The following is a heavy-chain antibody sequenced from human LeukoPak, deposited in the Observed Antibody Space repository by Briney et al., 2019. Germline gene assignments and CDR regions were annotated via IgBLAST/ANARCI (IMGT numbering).Heavy chain of an antibody. V-gene: IGHV3-30*02. CDR3: AKGHSVAGTGDYYYYYMDV. CDR1: AFTFSSYG. D-gene: IGHD6-19*01. Sequence: GGSLRLSCAASAFTFSSYGMHWVRQAPGKGLEWVAFIRYDGSNKYYADSVKGRFTISRDNSKNTLYLQMNSLRAEDTAVYYCAKGHSVAGTGDYYYYYMDVWGKGTTVTISS. CDR2: IRYDGSNK. J-gene: IGHJ6*03.